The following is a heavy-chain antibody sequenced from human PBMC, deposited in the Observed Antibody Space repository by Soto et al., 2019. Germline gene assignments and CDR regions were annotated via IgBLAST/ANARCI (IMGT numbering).Heavy chain of an antibody. Sequence: AQGRGLEWVPNSNQDGSAKYYVDSVKGRFTISRDNAKSSLYRQRNSLRAEDTATYYCGRGFGGTNWGQECRVTFS. D-gene: IGHD1-1*01. V-gene: IGHV3-7*05. CDR2: SNQDGSAK. J-gene: IGHJ4*02. CDR3: GRGFGGTN.